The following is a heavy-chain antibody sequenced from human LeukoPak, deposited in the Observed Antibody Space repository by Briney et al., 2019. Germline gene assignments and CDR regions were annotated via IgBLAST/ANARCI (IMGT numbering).Heavy chain of an antibody. CDR1: GGSISSGGYY. J-gene: IGHJ4*02. CDR2: IYYSGST. D-gene: IGHD3-10*01. Sequence: SETLSHTCTVSGGSISSGGYYWSWIRQHPGKGLEWIGYIYYSGSTYYNPSLNSRVTISVDTSKNQFSLKLSSVTAADTAVYYCARVGSGSYYNLFDYWGQGTLVTVSS. V-gene: IGHV4-31*03. CDR3: ARVGSGSYYNLFDY.